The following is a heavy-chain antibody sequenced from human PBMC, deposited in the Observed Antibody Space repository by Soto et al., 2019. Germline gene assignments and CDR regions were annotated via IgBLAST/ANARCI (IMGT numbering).Heavy chain of an antibody. CDR1: GYTFSNDG. J-gene: IGHJ6*02. V-gene: IGHV1-18*01. D-gene: IGHD3-10*01. Sequence: QVPLVQSGAEVRRPGASMKVSCKASGYTFSNDGINWVRQAPGQGLEWMGWISAYKGNTEYAQNFQGRVTMTTDTSTSTAYMELRSLRSDDTAVYSCARGGPTSADYYYGMDVWGLGTTVTVS. CDR3: ARGGPTSADYYYGMDV. CDR2: ISAYKGNT.